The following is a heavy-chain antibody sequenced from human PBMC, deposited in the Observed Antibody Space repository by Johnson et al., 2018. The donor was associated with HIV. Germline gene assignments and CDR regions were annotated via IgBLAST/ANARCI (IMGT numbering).Heavy chain of an antibody. CDR3: ARTLGFGTEDAFDI. Sequence: VQLVESGGGLAQPGGSLRLSCAASGFTFSSYDMHWVRQATGTCLEWVSTISPAGDTSYPGSMQGRFTISRENAKNSLYLQMNSLRAGDTDVYYCARTLGFGTEDAFDIWGQGTMVTVSS. CDR2: ISPAGDT. V-gene: IGHV3-13*01. J-gene: IGHJ3*02. CDR1: GFTFSSYD. D-gene: IGHD3-10*01.